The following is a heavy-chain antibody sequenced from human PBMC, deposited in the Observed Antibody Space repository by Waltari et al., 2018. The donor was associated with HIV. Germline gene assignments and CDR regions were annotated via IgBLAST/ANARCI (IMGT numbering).Heavy chain of an antibody. J-gene: IGHJ4*02. CDR3: AKGSYDSSGSPEY. CDR1: GFPFSSSA. CDR2: ISGSVGST. Sequence: EVPLLASGGVLVHPGGSLRPSCEASGFPFSSSAMSWVRQAPGTGLEWVSAISGSVGSTYYADSVKGRFTISRDNSKNTLYLQMNSLRAEDTAVYYCAKGSYDSSGSPEYWGQGTLVTVSS. V-gene: IGHV3-23*01. D-gene: IGHD3-22*01.